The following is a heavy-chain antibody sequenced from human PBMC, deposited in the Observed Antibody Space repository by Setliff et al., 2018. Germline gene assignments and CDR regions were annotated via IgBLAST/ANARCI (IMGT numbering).Heavy chain of an antibody. Sequence: ETLSLTCTVSGYSISSGYYWGWIRQPPGKGLEWLGSLFQTGTTYYNPSLESRVTISVDTSNNQFSLKLHSVTAADTAVYYCARHLWGRWMAASSDYFDYWGQGSLVTVSS. CDR3: ARHLWGRWMAASSDYFDY. J-gene: IGHJ4*02. V-gene: IGHV4-38-2*02. CDR1: GYSISSGYY. D-gene: IGHD3-3*02. CDR2: LFQTGTT.